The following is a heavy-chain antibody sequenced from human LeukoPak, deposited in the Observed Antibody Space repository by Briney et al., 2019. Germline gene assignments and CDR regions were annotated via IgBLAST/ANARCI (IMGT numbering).Heavy chain of an antibody. J-gene: IGHJ4*02. CDR2: IYYSGTT. CDR1: GGSISSSNHF. D-gene: IGHD6-13*01. Sequence: PSETLSLTCTVSGGSISSSNHFWGWIRQPPGKGLEWFGIIYYSGTTYYNPSLKSRVTISVDTSKTQFSLNLSSVTAADTAVYYCASGYSSSSELDYWGQGTLVTVSS. V-gene: IGHV4-39*01. CDR3: ASGYSSSSELDY.